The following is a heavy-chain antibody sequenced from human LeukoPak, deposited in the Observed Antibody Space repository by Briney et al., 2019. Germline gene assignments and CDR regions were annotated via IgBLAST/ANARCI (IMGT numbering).Heavy chain of an antibody. Sequence: SETLSLTCTVSGGSISSYYWSWIRQPPGKGLDWIGYIYYSGSTNYNPSLKSRVTISVDTSKNQFSLKLSSVTAADTAVYYCARVRLLTTYYFAYWGQGTLVTVSS. J-gene: IGHJ4*02. D-gene: IGHD3-3*01. CDR3: ARVRLLTTYYFAY. CDR1: GGSISSYY. CDR2: IYYSGST. V-gene: IGHV4-59*01.